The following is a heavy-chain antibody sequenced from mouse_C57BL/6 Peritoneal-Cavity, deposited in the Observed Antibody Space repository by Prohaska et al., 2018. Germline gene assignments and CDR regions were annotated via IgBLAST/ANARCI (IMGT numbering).Heavy chain of an antibody. V-gene: IGHV1-42*01. D-gene: IGHD4-1*01. Sequence: VKQSPEKSLEWIGEINPSTGGTTYNQKFKAKATLTVDKSSSTAYMQLKSLTSEDSAVYYCARYPNWDEWYFDVWGTGTPVTVSS. J-gene: IGHJ1*03. CDR3: ARYPNWDEWYFDV. CDR2: INPSTGGT.